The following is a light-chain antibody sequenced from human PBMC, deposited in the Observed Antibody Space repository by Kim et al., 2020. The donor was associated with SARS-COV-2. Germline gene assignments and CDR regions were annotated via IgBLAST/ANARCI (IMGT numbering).Light chain of an antibody. J-gene: IGLJ2*01. Sequence: GQSGTISCSGTSDDVGGYNYVSWYQQHPGKAPKLMIYEVSKRPSGVPDRFSGSKSGNTASLTVSGLQAEDEADYYCSSYAGSNSVVFGGGTQLTVL. CDR1: SDDVGGYNY. CDR3: SSYAGSNSVV. CDR2: EVS. V-gene: IGLV2-8*01.